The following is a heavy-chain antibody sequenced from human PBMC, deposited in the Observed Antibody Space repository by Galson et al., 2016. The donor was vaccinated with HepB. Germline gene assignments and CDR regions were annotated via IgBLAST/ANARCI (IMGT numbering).Heavy chain of an antibody. J-gene: IGHJ4*02. Sequence: ETLSLTCIVSGYSITSGYFWGWIRQPPGKGLEWIGSMYHSGTTYYNPSLKSRVTISVDTSKNQISLKLNSVAATDTAVYYCVRLWFAERTFEYWGQGTLVTVPS. CDR3: VRLWFAERTFEY. V-gene: IGHV4-38-2*02. CDR1: GYSITSGYF. CDR2: MYHSGTT. D-gene: IGHD3-10*01.